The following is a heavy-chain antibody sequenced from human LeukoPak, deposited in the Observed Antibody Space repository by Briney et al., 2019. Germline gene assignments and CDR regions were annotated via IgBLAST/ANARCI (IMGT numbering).Heavy chain of an antibody. V-gene: IGHV3-30*02. CDR1: GFPFRSYD. D-gene: IGHD1-26*01. J-gene: IGHJ4*01. CDR2: IQDEGISK. Sequence: GGSLRLSCLGPGFPFRSYDMHWVRPAPGKGPEWVAYIQDEGISKNYGDSVKGRFDISRDNSKNTVYLDMASLTVADTALYYCAKARDSANYYFDSWGHGTLVIVSS. CDR3: AKARDSANYYFDS.